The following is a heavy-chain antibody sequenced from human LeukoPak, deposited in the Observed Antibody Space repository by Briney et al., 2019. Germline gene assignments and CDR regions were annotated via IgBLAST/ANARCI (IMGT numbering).Heavy chain of an antibody. V-gene: IGHV4-39*01. Sequence: SETLSLTCTVSGGSISSSSYYWGWIRQPPGKGLEWIGSIYYSGSTYYNPSLKSRVTISVDTSKNQFSLKLSSVTAADTAVYYCARLYRAIWFGELDYWGQGTLVTVSS. CDR3: ARLYRAIWFGELDY. D-gene: IGHD3-10*01. J-gene: IGHJ4*02. CDR1: GGSISSSSYY. CDR2: IYYSGST.